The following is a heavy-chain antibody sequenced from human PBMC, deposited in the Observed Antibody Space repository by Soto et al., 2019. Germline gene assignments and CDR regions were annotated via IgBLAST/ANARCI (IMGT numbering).Heavy chain of an antibody. V-gene: IGHV3-23*01. Sequence: EVQLLESGGGLVQPGGSLRLSCVTSGFTFSSCTMNWVRQAPGQGLEWVSSVRRSGAYYADSVKGRFTISRDNSRSTLYLQMDSLRAEDTAVYYCAKVLTDDNGWYHFDSWGQGTLVTVS. J-gene: IGHJ4*02. D-gene: IGHD6-19*01. CDR2: VRRSGA. CDR1: GFTFSSCT. CDR3: AKVLTDDNGWYHFDS.